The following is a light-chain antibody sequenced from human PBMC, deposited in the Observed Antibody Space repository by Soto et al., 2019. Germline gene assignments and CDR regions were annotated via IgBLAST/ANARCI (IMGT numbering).Light chain of an antibody. CDR2: SNN. CDR1: SSNIGSNT. Sequence: QSVLTQPPSASGTPGQRVTISCSGSSSNIGSNTVSWYQQLPGTAPKLLIYSNNRRPSGVPERFSGSNSGTSASLAISGLQSEDEADYYCAAWDDSLNGFYVFGTGTKVTAL. J-gene: IGLJ1*01. V-gene: IGLV1-44*01. CDR3: AAWDDSLNGFYV.